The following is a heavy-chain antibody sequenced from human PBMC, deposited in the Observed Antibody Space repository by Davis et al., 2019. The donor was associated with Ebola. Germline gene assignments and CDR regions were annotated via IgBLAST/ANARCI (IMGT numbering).Heavy chain of an antibody. Sequence: ASVKVSCKASGYTSTSYGISWVRQAPGQGLEWMGWISAYNGNTNYAQKLQGRVTMTTDTSTSTAYMELRSLRSDDTAVYYCARDRHRLGNCSGGSCYSPPGYWGQGTLVTVSS. V-gene: IGHV1-18*01. CDR3: ARDRHRLGNCSGGSCYSPPGY. D-gene: IGHD2-15*01. CDR1: GYTSTSYG. CDR2: ISAYNGNT. J-gene: IGHJ4*02.